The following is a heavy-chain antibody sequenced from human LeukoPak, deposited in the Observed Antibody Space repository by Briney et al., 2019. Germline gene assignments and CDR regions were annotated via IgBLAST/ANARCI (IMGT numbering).Heavy chain of an antibody. D-gene: IGHD6-19*01. V-gene: IGHV4-59*01. CDR2: IYYSGST. J-gene: IGHJ6*03. CDR1: GGSISSDY. CDR3: AREARSGWSDYYYYMDV. Sequence: PSETLSLTCTVSGGSISSDYWSWIRQPPGMGLEWIGYIYYSGSTNYNPSLKSRVTISVDTSKNQFSLKLSSVTAADTAVYYCAREARSGWSDYYYYMDVWGKGTTVTVSS.